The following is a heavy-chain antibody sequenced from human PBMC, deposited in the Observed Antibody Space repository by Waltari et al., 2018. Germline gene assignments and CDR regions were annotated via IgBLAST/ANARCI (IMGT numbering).Heavy chain of an antibody. CDR3: AIDLGGYDLAGY. CDR2: IYYRWST. CDR1: GGSISSSSYY. J-gene: IGHJ4*02. Sequence: QLQLQESGPGLVKPSETLSLTCTVSGGSISSSSYYWGWIRQPPWKGLEWIGSIYYRWSTYYNPSLKSRVTMSVDTSKNQFSLKLSSVTAADTAVYYCAIDLGGYDLAGYWGQGTLVTVSS. V-gene: IGHV4-39*07. D-gene: IGHD5-12*01.